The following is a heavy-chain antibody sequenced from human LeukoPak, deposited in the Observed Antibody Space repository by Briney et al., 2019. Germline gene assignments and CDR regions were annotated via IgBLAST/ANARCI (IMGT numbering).Heavy chain of an antibody. D-gene: IGHD1-26*01. CDR1: GGSIISSGDY. Sequence: PSETLSLTCTVSGGSIISSGDYWGWIRQPPGKGLEWIGTIYYSGSTYYTPSLKSRVTISVDTSKNQFSLKLSSVTAADTAVYYCARHLTSASYPVDYWGQGTLVTVSS. CDR2: IYYSGST. J-gene: IGHJ4*02. CDR3: ARHLTSASYPVDY. V-gene: IGHV4-39*01.